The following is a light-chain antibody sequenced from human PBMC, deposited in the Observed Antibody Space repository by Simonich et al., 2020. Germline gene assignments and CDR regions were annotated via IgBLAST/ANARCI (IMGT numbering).Light chain of an antibody. CDR2: WAS. V-gene: IGKV4-1*01. J-gene: IGKJ1*01. Sequence: DIVMTQSPDSLAVSLGARATINCKSSQSVLYSSNNKNYLAWYQQKPGQPPKLLIYWASTRESGVPDRVSGSGSGTDFTLTISSLQAEDVAVYYCQQYYSTPGTFGQGTKVEIK. CDR3: QQYYSTPGT. CDR1: QSVLYSSNNKNY.